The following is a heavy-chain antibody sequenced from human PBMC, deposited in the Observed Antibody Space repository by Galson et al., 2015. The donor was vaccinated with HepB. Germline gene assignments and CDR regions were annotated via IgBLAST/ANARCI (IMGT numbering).Heavy chain of an antibody. CDR2: VTGSGGST. V-gene: IGHV3-23*01. J-gene: IGHJ4*02. Sequence: SLRLSCAASGFTFSTYAMSWVRQAPGKGLEWVSAVTGSGGSTYYADSVKGRFTISRDNSKNTLYLQMNSLRAEDTAVYYCAKDSNHAGMTTVTTGPDYWGQGTLVTVSS. CDR1: GFTFSTYA. D-gene: IGHD4-17*01. CDR3: AKDSNHAGMTTVTTGPDY.